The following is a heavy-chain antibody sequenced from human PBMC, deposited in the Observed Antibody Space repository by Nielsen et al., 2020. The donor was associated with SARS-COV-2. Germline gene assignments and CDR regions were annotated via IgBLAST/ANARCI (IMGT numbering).Heavy chain of an antibody. CDR2: ISPIFGTA. CDR3: ARDRGDIVVVPAAMPYYYYYMDV. D-gene: IGHD2-2*01. Sequence: WVRQAPGQGLEWMGGISPIFGTANYAQKFQGRVTITADESTSTAYMELSSLRSEDTAVYYCARDRGDIVVVPAAMPYYYYYMDVWGKGTTVTVSS. V-gene: IGHV1-69*01. J-gene: IGHJ6*03.